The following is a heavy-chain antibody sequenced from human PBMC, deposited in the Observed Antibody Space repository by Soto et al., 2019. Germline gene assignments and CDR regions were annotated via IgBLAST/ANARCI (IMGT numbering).Heavy chain of an antibody. CDR2: ISHSGTT. D-gene: IGHD6-19*01. Sequence: QLQVQESGPGLVKPSETLSLTCSVSGGSISSRSYYWGWVRQPPGKGLEWIGSISHSGTTYYHPSLKSRVAISVDTSKNQCSLSLSSVTAADTAVYYCASRTVAGTVIDHWGQGTLVTVSS. CDR1: GGSISSRSYY. J-gene: IGHJ4*02. V-gene: IGHV4-39*01. CDR3: ASRTVAGTVIDH.